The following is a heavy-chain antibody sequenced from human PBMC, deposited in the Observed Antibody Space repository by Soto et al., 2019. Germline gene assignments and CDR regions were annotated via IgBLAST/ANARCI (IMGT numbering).Heavy chain of an antibody. CDR2: ISSSSSTI. CDR3: ARDGERGYDFWSALDPPYYYYGMDV. Sequence: LRLSCAASGFTFSSYSMNWVRQAPGKGLEWVSYISSSSSTIYYADSVKGRFTISRDNAKNSLYLQMNSLRDEDTAVYYCARDGERGYDFWSALDPPYYYYGMDVWGQGTTVTVSS. J-gene: IGHJ6*02. CDR1: GFTFSSYS. D-gene: IGHD3-3*01. V-gene: IGHV3-48*02.